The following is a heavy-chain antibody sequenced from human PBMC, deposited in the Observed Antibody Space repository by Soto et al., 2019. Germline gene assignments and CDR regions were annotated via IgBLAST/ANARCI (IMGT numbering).Heavy chain of an antibody. CDR2: IYYSGST. J-gene: IGHJ5*02. CDR1: GGSISSGGYY. V-gene: IGHV4-31*03. D-gene: IGHD3-16*01. CDR3: ARVGGINWFDP. Sequence: QVQLQESGPGLVKPSQTLSLTCTVSGGSISSGGYYWSWIRQHPGKGLEWIGYIYYSGSTYYNPSLTXRXTXSXXTSKNRFSLKLSSVTAADTAVYYCARVGGINWFDPWGQGTLVTVSS.